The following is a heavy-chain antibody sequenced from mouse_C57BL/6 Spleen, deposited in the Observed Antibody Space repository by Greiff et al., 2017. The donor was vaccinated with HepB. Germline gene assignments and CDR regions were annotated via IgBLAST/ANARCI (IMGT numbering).Heavy chain of an antibody. V-gene: IGHV1-50*01. Sequence: QVELKQPGAELVKPGASVKLSCKASGYTFTSYWMQWVKQRPGQGLEWIGEIDPSDSYTNYNQKFKGKATLTVDTSSSTAYMQLSSLTSEDSAVYYCARWGNDAFWGQGTLVTVSA. D-gene: IGHD2-2*01. CDR1: GYTFTSYW. CDR3: ARWGNDAF. CDR2: IDPSDSYT. J-gene: IGHJ3*01.